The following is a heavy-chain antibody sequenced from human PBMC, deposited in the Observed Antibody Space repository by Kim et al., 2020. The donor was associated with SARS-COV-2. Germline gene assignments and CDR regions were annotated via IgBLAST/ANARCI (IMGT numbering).Heavy chain of an antibody. V-gene: IGHV3-23*01. Sequence: GGSLRLSCAASGFTFSSYAMSWVRQAPGKGLEWVSAISGSGGSTYYADSVKGRFTISRDNSKNTLYLQMNSLRAEDTAVYYCAKQKLPFTYTEYFQHWGQGTLVTLSS. J-gene: IGHJ1*01. CDR2: ISGSGGST. CDR1: GFTFSSYA. D-gene: IGHD5-18*01. CDR3: AKQKLPFTYTEYFQH.